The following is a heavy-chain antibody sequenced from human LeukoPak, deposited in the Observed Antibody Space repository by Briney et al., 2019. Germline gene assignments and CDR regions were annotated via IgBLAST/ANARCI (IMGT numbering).Heavy chain of an antibody. D-gene: IGHD6-13*01. CDR1: GFTFSSYG. Sequence: PGGSLRLSCAASGFTFSSYGMHWVRQAPGKGLEWVAVIWYDGSNKYYADSVKGRFTISRDNSKNTLYLQMNSLRAEDTAVYYCARDLRSSRQQLVRIQGFDPWGQGTLVTVSS. J-gene: IGHJ5*02. V-gene: IGHV3-33*01. CDR2: IWYDGSNK. CDR3: ARDLRSSRQQLVRIQGFDP.